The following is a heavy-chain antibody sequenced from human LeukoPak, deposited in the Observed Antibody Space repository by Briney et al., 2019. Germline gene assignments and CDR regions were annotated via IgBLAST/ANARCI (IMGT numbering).Heavy chain of an antibody. V-gene: IGHV3-30*04. D-gene: IGHD3/OR15-3a*01. CDR1: GFTFSHYA. CDR3: AKGRRMIWDWFDP. J-gene: IGHJ5*02. Sequence: GGSLRLSCGASGFTFSHYAMNWVRQAPGKGLEWVAVISYDGSNKYYADSVKGRFTISRDNSKNTLYLQMNSLRAEDTAVYYCAKGRRMIWDWFDPWGQGTLVTVSS. CDR2: ISYDGSNK.